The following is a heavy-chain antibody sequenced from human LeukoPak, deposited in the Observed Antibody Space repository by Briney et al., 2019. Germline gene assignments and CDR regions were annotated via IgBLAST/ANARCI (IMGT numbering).Heavy chain of an antibody. J-gene: IGHJ5*02. CDR3: ARHPVPGFWSGYYLWRGYDP. V-gene: IGHV4-38-2*01. CDR2: IYHSGST. CDR1: GYSISSGYY. D-gene: IGHD3-3*01. Sequence: PSETLSLTCAVSGYSISSGYYWGWIRQPPGKGLEWIGSIYHSGSTYYNPSLKSRVTTSVDTSKNQFSLKLSSVTAADTAVYYCARHPVPGFWSGYYLWRGYDPWGQGTLVTVSS.